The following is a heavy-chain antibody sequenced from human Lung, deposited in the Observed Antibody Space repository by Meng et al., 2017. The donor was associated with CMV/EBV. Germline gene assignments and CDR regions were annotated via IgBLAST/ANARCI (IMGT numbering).Heavy chain of an antibody. J-gene: IGHJ4*02. CDR3: ARDRGSLWFGEFDY. Sequence: GGSXRLXCAASGFTISSYAMHWVRQAPGKGLEWVAVISYDGSNKYYADSVKGRFTISRDNSKNTLYLQMNSLRAEDTAVYYCARDRGSLWFGEFDYWGQGTXVTVAS. V-gene: IGHV3-30*04. CDR1: GFTISSYA. CDR2: ISYDGSNK. D-gene: IGHD3-10*01.